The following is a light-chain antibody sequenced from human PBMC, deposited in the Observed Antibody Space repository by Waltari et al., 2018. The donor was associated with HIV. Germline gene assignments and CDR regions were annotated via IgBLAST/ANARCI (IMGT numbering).Light chain of an antibody. CDR2: KAS. CDR1: QSISTW. Sequence: NQMQQSSSTSSSSVGEITTITCRASQSISTWLAWYQQKPGKAPKVLIYKASTLEFGAPSSFSGSGSGTEFTLTISSLHPDDFATYYCQQYHSYPYTFGQGTHLEIK. J-gene: IGKJ2*01. CDR3: QQYHSYPYT. V-gene: IGKV1-5*03.